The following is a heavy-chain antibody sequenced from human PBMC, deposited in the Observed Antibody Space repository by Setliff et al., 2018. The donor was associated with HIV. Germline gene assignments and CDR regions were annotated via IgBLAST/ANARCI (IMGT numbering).Heavy chain of an antibody. D-gene: IGHD3-10*01. V-gene: IGHV4-39*01. Sequence: KPSETLSLTCTVSGGSISSSSYYWGWIRQPPGKGLEWIGSIYYSGSTYYTPSLKSRVTISVDTSKNQFSLKLSSVTAADTAVYYCARHGLLWFGAWYNWFDPWGQGTLVTVSS. CDR3: ARHGLLWFGAWYNWFDP. CDR2: IYYSGST. J-gene: IGHJ5*02. CDR1: GGSISSSSYY.